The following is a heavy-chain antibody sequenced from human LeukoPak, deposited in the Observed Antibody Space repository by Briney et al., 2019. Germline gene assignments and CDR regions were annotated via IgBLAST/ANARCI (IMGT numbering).Heavy chain of an antibody. V-gene: IGHV4-34*01. Sequence: PSETLSLTCAVYGGSFSGYYWSWIRQPPGKGLEWIGEINHSGSTNYNPSLKSRVTISVDTSKNQFSLKLSSVTAADTAVYYCARGPYGYNYFDYWGQGTLVTVSS. D-gene: IGHD5-24*01. CDR3: ARGPYGYNYFDY. CDR2: INHSGST. J-gene: IGHJ4*02. CDR1: GGSFSGYY.